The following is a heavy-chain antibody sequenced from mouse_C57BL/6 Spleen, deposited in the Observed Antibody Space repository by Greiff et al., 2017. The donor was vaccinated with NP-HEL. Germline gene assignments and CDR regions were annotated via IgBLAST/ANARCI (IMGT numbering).Heavy chain of an antibody. CDR3: ARQSYGRTWDY. CDR2: ISSGSSTI. D-gene: IGHD1-1*01. V-gene: IGHV5-17*01. J-gene: IGHJ2*01. CDR1: GFTFSDYG. Sequence: EVKLVESGGGLVKPGGSLKLSCAASGFTFSDYGMHWVRQAPEKGLEWVAYISSGSSTIYYADTVKGRFTISRDNAKNTLFLQMTSLRSEDTAMYYCARQSYGRTWDYWGQGTTLTVSS.